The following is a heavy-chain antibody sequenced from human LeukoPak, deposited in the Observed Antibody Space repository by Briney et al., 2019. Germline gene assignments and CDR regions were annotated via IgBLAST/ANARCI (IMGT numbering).Heavy chain of an antibody. Sequence: GGSLRLSCAASGFTFSNYSMSWVRQAPGKGLMWVSQISTDGSQTFYADSVKGRFTISRDNAENTLFLQMDSLRPEDTAVYYCVRSLRSADFWGQGTLVTVSS. CDR2: ISTDGSQT. J-gene: IGHJ4*02. CDR3: VRSLRSADF. V-gene: IGHV3-74*01. CDR1: GFTFSNYS.